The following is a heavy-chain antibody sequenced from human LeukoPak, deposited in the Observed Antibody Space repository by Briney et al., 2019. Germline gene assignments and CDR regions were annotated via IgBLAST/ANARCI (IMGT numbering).Heavy chain of an antibody. V-gene: IGHV3-23*01. J-gene: IGHJ4*02. D-gene: IGHD3-10*01. CDR2: ISGSGGST. CDR3: EKDAALWFGESPAGTIDY. Sequence: GGSLRLSCAASGFTFSSYAMSWVRQAPGKGLEWVSAISGSGGSTYYADSVKGRFTISRDNSKNTLYLQMNSLSAEDTAVYYCEKDAALWFGESPAGTIDYWGQGTLVTVSS. CDR1: GFTFSSYA.